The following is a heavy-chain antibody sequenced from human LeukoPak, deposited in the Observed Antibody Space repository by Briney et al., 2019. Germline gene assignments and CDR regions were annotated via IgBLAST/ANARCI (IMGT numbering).Heavy chain of an antibody. V-gene: IGHV1-2*02. D-gene: IGHD6-13*01. J-gene: IGHJ5*02. CDR3: AREGGYSSSWYSRGATNWFDP. Sequence: ASVKVSCKASGYTLTGYYMHWVRQAPGQGLEWMGWINPNSGGTNYAQKFQGRVTMTRDTSISTAYMELSRLRSDDTAVYYCAREGGYSSSWYSRGATNWFDPWGQGTLVTVSS. CDR2: INPNSGGT. CDR1: GYTLTGYY.